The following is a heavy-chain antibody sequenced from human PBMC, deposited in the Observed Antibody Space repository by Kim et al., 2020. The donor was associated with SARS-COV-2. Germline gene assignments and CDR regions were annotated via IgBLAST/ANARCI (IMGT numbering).Heavy chain of an antibody. V-gene: IGHV1-2*02. D-gene: IGHD1-26*01. J-gene: IGHJ3*02. CDR3: AREGGSYTRGAFDI. Sequence: AQKFQDRVTMTRDTSISTAYMELSRLRSDDTAVYYCAREGGSYTRGAFDIWGQGTMVTVSS.